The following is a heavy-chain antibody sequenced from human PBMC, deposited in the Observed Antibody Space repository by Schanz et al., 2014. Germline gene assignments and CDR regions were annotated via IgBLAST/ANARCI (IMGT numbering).Heavy chain of an antibody. CDR1: GFTVSSNY. J-gene: IGHJ4*02. CDR2: IAGDGGGP. V-gene: IGHV3-23*04. CDR3: ARGSGTFDY. Sequence: EVQLVESGGGLVQPGGSLRLSCAASGFTVSSNYMSWVRQAPGKGLEWVSVIAGDGGGPNYVDSVKGRFTISRDNSDNTLYLQMNNLRAEDTAVYYCARGSGTFDYWGQGTLVTVSS. D-gene: IGHD3-3*01.